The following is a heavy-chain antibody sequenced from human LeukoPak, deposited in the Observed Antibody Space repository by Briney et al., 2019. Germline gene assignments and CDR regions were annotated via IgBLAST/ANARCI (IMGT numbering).Heavy chain of an antibody. V-gene: IGHV4-38-2*01. CDR3: ARPLNQGFLGANWGKVRSRYYFDY. J-gene: IGHJ4*02. Sequence: PSETLSLTCAVSGYSISSGYYWGWIRQPPGKGLEWIGSIYHSGSTYYNPSLKSRVTISVDTSKNQFSLKLSSVTAADTAVYYCARPLNQGFLGANWGKVRSRYYFDYWGQGTLVTVSS. CDR2: IYHSGST. CDR1: GYSISSGYY. D-gene: IGHD7-27*01.